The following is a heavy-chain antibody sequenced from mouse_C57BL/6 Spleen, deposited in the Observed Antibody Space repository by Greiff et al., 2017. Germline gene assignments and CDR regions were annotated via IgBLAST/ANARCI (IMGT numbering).Heavy chain of an antibody. Sequence: EVMLVESGGDLVKPGGSLKLSCAASGFTFSSYGMSWVRQTPDKRLEWVATISSGGSYTYYPDSVKGRFTISRDNAKNTLYLQMSSLKSEDTAMYYCARRGGQGYFDDWGQGTTLTVSS. J-gene: IGHJ2*01. CDR1: GFTFSSYG. V-gene: IGHV5-6*02. CDR3: ARRGGQGYFDD. D-gene: IGHD1-1*02. CDR2: ISSGGSYT.